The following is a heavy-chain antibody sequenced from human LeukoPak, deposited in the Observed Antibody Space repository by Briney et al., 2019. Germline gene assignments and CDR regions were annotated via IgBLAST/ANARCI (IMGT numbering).Heavy chain of an antibody. V-gene: IGHV3-30*18. D-gene: IGHD6-6*01. CDR2: ISYDGSNK. CDR1: GFTFSSYG. J-gene: IGHJ4*02. Sequence: GGSLRLSCAVSGFTFSSYGMHWVRQAPGKGLEWVAVISYDGSNKYYADSVKGRFTISRDNSKNTLYLQMNSLRAEDTAVYYCAKGWDSSGYWGQGTLVTVSS. CDR3: AKGWDSSGY.